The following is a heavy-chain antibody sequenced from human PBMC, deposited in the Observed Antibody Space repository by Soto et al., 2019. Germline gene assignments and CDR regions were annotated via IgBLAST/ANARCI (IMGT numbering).Heavy chain of an antibody. CDR3: ATGSQTLDY. CDR1: GNTLSIYD. V-gene: IGHV1-8*01. Sequence: QAQLAQFGAEVRKPGASVKISCKASGNTLSIYDINWVRQAAGQGLEWMGRMDSYTGNIDYAQKFQGRLIMTRDTSINAAYMELISLQSEDTAVYFCATGSQTLDYWGQGTLVTVSS. J-gene: IGHJ4*02. CDR2: MDSYTGNI.